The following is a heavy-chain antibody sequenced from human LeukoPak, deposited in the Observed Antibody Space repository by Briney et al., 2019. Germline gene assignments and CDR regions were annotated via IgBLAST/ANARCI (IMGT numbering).Heavy chain of an antibody. J-gene: IGHJ4*02. Sequence: GESLMISCKGSGYRFTTYWIGWVRQMPGKGLEWMGIINPGDSDTRYSPSFQGQVTISADKSTSTAYLLWSSLKASDTAMYYCARHPITRYYDSSGYSAAGPDYWGQGTLVTVSS. D-gene: IGHD3-22*01. CDR2: INPGDSDT. CDR1: GYRFTTYW. CDR3: ARHPITRYYDSSGYSAAGPDY. V-gene: IGHV5-51*01.